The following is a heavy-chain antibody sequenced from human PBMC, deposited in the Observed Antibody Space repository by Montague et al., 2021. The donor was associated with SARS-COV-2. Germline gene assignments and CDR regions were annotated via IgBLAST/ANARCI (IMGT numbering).Heavy chain of an antibody. Sequence: SETLSLTCAVHGGSFSGYYWNWIRQRPGKGLEWIGEINHGGSTNYNPSLKNRLTISADTSKNQFSLKLTSVAATDTAVYYCARLRDGVVPSPILGIGPYFTYYYMVVWGKGTTVTVS. V-gene: IGHV4-34*01. J-gene: IGHJ6*03. D-gene: IGHD2-15*01. CDR3: ARLRDGVVPSPILGIGPYFTYYYMVV. CDR1: GGSFSGYY. CDR2: INHGGST.